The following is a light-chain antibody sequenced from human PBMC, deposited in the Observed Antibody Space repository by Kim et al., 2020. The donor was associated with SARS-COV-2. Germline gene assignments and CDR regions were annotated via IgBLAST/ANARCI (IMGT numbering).Light chain of an antibody. V-gene: IGKV3-11*01. Sequence: PEQRATLSCSAVHNTGINVSWYQHTPCQSPRLLIYHAAMSAAVIPDRFSGSGSGTDFTLTIGSLAPEDFAIYYCQQRGSWPPALTFGGGTKVDIK. J-gene: IGKJ4*01. CDR1: HNTGIN. CDR3: QQRGSWPPALT. CDR2: HAA.